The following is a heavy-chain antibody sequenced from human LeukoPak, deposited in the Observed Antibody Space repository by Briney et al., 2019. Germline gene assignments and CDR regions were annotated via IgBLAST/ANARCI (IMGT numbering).Heavy chain of an antibody. CDR2: IYTSGST. CDR1: GGSISSYY. D-gene: IGHD6-6*01. CDR3: ARDARAARPIFDY. Sequence: SETLSLTCTVSGGSISSYYWSWIRKPAGKGLEWIGRIYTSGSTNYNPSLKSRVTMSVDTSKNQFSLKLSSVTAADTAVYYCARDARAARPIFDYWGQGTLVTVSS. J-gene: IGHJ4*02. V-gene: IGHV4-4*07.